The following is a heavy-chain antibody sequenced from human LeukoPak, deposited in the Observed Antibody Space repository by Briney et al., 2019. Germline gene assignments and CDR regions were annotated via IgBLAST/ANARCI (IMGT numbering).Heavy chain of an antibody. CDR2: MNPNSGNT. V-gene: IGHV1-8*01. CDR3: ARGVGYCSGGSCYYTTVYNWFDP. J-gene: IGHJ5*02. Sequence: SSVNVSCKASGYTFTSYDINWVGQAPGQALEWMGWMNPNSGNTGYAQKFQVRVTMTRNTSISTAYMELSSLRSEDTAVYYCARGVGYCSGGSCYYTTVYNWFDPWGQGTLVTVSS. D-gene: IGHD2-15*01. CDR1: GYTFTSYD.